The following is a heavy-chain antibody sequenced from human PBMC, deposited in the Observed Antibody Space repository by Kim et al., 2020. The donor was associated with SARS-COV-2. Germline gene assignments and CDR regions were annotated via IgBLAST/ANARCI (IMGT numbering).Heavy chain of an antibody. CDR2: IRTRIGSASS. CDR1: GFSFNDSS. CDR3: TWVGRLRTSSLEF. J-gene: IGHJ4*01. V-gene: IGHV3-15*01. Sequence: GGSLRLSCAASGFSFNDSSMSWARQAPGKGLEWVCRIRTRIGSASSDYAAPVQVRFTMSRDDSKNIIYLQMNSLKTKDTSFYYCTWVGRLRTSSLEFWG. D-gene: IGHD2-2*01.